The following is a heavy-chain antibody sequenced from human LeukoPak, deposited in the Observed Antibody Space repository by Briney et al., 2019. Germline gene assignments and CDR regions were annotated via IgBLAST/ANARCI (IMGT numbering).Heavy chain of an antibody. Sequence: GGSLRLSCAASGFTFSTYWMHWVRQAPGKGLVWVSRIYSDGSSTTYADSVRGGYTIPRDNAKNTLYLQINSLRTEDTAVYYCARPETQYSSGLDGFDIWGQGTMVTVSS. V-gene: IGHV3-74*01. CDR2: IYSDGSST. J-gene: IGHJ3*02. D-gene: IGHD6-19*01. CDR1: GFTFSTYW. CDR3: ARPETQYSSGLDGFDI.